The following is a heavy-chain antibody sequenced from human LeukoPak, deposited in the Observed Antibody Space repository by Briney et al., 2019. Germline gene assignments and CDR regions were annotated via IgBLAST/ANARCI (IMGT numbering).Heavy chain of an antibody. CDR3: AKGSGSGWYGWFAP. CDR2: IDASGVST. J-gene: IGHJ5*02. CDR1: GFTFSSYA. V-gene: IGHV3-23*01. D-gene: IGHD6-19*01. Sequence: GGFLSISCAATGFTFSSYAMTWVRQAPGKGLEWVSSIDASGVSTYYADSVKGRFTISRDNSKNTFFLQMNTLTAADTAVYYCAKGSGSGWYGWFAPWGQGTLVTVSS.